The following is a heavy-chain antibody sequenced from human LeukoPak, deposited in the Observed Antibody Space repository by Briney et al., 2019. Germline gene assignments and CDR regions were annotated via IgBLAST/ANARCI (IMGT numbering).Heavy chain of an antibody. Sequence: SETLSLTCTVSGGSISSGSYYWSWIRQPAGKGLEWIGRIYTSGSTYYNPSLKSRVTISVDTSKNQFSLKLSSVTAADTAVYYCARGNYYDSSGYLSFDYWGQGTLVTVSS. D-gene: IGHD3-22*01. CDR2: IYTSGST. J-gene: IGHJ4*02. CDR1: GGSISSGSYY. V-gene: IGHV4-61*02. CDR3: ARGNYYDSSGYLSFDY.